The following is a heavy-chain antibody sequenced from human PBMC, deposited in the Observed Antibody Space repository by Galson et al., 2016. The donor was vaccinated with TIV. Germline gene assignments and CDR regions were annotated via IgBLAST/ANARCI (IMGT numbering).Heavy chain of an antibody. CDR2: INAGTGDT. V-gene: IGHV1-3*01. J-gene: IGHJ6*02. CDR3: ARDFGGSFSPFYGMDV. CDR1: GYTITSYA. Sequence: SVKVSCKASGYTITSYAMHWVRQAPGQRFEWMGWINAGTGDTKFSQKFQGRVTLTRNTSASTVYMGLSSLTSEDTAVYYCARDFGGSFSPFYGMDVWGQGTTVIVSS. D-gene: IGHD3-16*01.